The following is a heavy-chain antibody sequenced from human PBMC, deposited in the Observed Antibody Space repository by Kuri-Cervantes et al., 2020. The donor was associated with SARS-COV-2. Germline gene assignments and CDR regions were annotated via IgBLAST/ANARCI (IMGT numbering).Heavy chain of an antibody. D-gene: IGHD6-13*01. V-gene: IGHV4-39*02. CDR2: IYYSGST. CDR3: ARVPEGGYSFQH. CDR1: GGSISSSSYY. J-gene: IGHJ1*01. Sequence: SETLSLTCTVSGGSISSSSYYWGWIRQPPGKGLEWIGSIYYSGSTHYNPPLKSRVTIFVDTSNNHFSLRLNSVTAADTAVYYCARVPEGGYSFQHWGQGTLVTVSS.